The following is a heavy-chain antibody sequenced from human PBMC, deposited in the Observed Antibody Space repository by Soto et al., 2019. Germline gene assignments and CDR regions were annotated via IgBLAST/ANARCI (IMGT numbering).Heavy chain of an antibody. CDR1: GDSISSGSNY. V-gene: IGHV4-39*01. D-gene: IGHD2-21*02. CDR3: ARQTLTATMNWFDP. CDR2: IFYSGST. Sequence: PSETLSLTCSVSGDSISSGSNYWGWIRQPPGKGLEWIGSIFYSGSTQYNPNLKSRVTISVDTSKNQFSLRLSSVIAADTAVYYCARQTLTATMNWFDPWGQGTLVTVSS. J-gene: IGHJ5*02.